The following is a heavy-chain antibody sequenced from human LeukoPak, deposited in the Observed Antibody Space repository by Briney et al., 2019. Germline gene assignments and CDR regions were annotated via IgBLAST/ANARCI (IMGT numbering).Heavy chain of an antibody. V-gene: IGHV4-38-2*02. Sequence: SETLSLTCTVSGYSISSGYYWGWIRQPPGKGLEWIGSIYHSGSTYYNPSLKSRVTISVDTSKNQFSLKLSSVTAADTAVYYCARDRSGDDDFWSGYYTDYFDPWGQGTLVTVSS. J-gene: IGHJ5*02. CDR2: IYHSGST. D-gene: IGHD3-3*01. CDR3: ARDRSGDDDFWSGYYTDYFDP. CDR1: GYSISSGYY.